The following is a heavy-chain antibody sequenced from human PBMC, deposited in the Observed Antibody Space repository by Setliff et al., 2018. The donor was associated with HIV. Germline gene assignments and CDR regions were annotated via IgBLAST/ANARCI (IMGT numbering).Heavy chain of an antibody. CDR1: GVSISRTDHY. CDR2: VSQSGST. V-gene: IGHV4-39*01. Sequence: SETLSLTCSVSGVSISRTDHYWGWIRQSPGKSLEWIGGVSQSGSTYYNPSLKSRITISVDRSKNLFSLKLISVTAADQGVYYCARVPVPGANWFDPWGLGTLVTVSS. J-gene: IGHJ5*02. CDR3: ARVPVPGANWFDP.